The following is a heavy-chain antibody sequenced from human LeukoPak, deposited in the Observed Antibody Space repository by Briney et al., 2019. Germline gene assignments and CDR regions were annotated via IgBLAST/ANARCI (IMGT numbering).Heavy chain of an antibody. CDR2: IYYSGST. J-gene: IGHJ4*02. CDR1: GGSVSSYY. Sequence: SETLSLTCTVSGGSVSSYYWSWIRQPPGKGLEWIGYIYYSGSTNYNPSLKSRVTISVDTSKNQFSLKLSSVTAADTAVYYCARRHSSGWSYYFDYWGQGTLVTVSS. D-gene: IGHD6-19*01. CDR3: ARRHSSGWSYYFDY. V-gene: IGHV4-59*08.